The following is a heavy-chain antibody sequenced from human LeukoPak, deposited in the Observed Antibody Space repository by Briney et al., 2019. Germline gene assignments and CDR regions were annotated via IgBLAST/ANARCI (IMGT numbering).Heavy chain of an antibody. CDR3: ARGVTGIYYYYYMDV. D-gene: IGHD3-10*01. V-gene: IGHV1-2*02. Sequence: ASVKVSCKASGYTFTGYYMQWVRQAPGQGLEWMGWINPNSGDTNYAQKFQGGVTMTRDTSISTAYMELSRLRSDDTAVYYCARGVTGIYYYYYMDVWGKGTTVTVSS. J-gene: IGHJ6*03. CDR2: INPNSGDT. CDR1: GYTFTGYY.